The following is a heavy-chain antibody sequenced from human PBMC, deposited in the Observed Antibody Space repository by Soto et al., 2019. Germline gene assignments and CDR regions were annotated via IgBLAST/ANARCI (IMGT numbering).Heavy chain of an antibody. CDR3: ARDPAP. V-gene: IGHV4-31*01. CDR2: IYNSATT. CDR1: GGSISTGGYY. Sequence: QVQLQESGPGLVKPSQTLSLTCTVSGGSISTGGYYWSGIRQHPGKGLEWIGSIYNSATTYYNQSLKSQVTISVDTSKNQFSLKLRSVTVADKAVYYCARDPAPWGQGALVTVSS. J-gene: IGHJ5*02.